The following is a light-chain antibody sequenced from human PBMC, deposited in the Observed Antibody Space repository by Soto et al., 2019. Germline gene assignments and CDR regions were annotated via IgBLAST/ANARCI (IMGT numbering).Light chain of an antibody. V-gene: IGLV2-14*03. CDR2: DVS. J-gene: IGLJ1*01. CDR3: SSYTTTIPRYA. CDR1: SSDVGGYNY. Sequence: QSALTQPASVSGSPGQSITISCTGSSSDVGGYNYVSWFQQHPGKAPKLLIYDVSNRPSGVSNRFSGSKSGNTASLTISGLQAEDEADYYCSSYTTTIPRYACGTWTKVTVL.